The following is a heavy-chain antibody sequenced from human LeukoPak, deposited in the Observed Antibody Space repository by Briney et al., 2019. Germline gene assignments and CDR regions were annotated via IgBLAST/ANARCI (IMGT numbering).Heavy chain of an antibody. D-gene: IGHD6-19*01. V-gene: IGHV3-21*01. CDR3: ARDGTGSSGWYYFDY. J-gene: IGHJ4*02. Sequence: GGSLRLSCAASGISFSTYSMHWVRQAPGKGLEWVSSISGNSNYIYYADSLRGRFTISRDNTKNSLYLHMNSLRAEDTAVYYCARDGTGSSGWYYFDYWGQGTLVTVSS. CDR1: GISFSTYS. CDR2: ISGNSNYI.